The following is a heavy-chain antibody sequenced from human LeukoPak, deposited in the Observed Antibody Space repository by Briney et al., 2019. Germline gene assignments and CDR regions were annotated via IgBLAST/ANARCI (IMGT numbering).Heavy chain of an antibody. CDR1: GGTFTSYA. Sequence: ASVKVSCKASGGTFTSYAISWVRQAPGHGLEWMGGIIPIFGTANYAQKFQGRVTITADESTSTAYMELSSLRSEDTAVYYCGRLGDRSSTSCSPEYWGQGTLVSVSS. D-gene: IGHD2-2*01. J-gene: IGHJ4*02. CDR2: IIPIFGTA. V-gene: IGHV1-69*13. CDR3: GRLGDRSSTSCSPEY.